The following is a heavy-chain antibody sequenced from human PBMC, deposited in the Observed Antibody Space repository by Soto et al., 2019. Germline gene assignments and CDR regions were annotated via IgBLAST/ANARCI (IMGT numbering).Heavy chain of an antibody. CDR1: GFTFSSYS. Sequence: PGGSLRLSCAASGFTFSSYSMNWVRQAPGKGLEWVSYISGSSSTTYYADSVKGRFTISRDDSKNTLYLQMNSLRAEDTAVYYCATQGPQRYILTGYYPVGHNAFDIWGQGTMVTVSS. CDR2: ISGSSSTT. J-gene: IGHJ3*02. CDR3: ATQGPQRYILTGYYPVGHNAFDI. D-gene: IGHD3-9*01. V-gene: IGHV3-48*01.